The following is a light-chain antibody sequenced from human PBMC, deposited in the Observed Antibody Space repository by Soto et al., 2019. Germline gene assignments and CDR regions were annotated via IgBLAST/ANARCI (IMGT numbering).Light chain of an antibody. V-gene: IGKV1-39*01. Sequence: DIQMTQSPSSLSASVGDRVTIACRASQSIASYLNWYQQKPGKPPNLLIYAASTLQSGVPSRFSGGGSGTDFTLTISSLLPEDFATYYCQQSYTTVWTFGQGTKV. CDR1: QSIASY. CDR3: QQSYTTVWT. J-gene: IGKJ1*01. CDR2: AAS.